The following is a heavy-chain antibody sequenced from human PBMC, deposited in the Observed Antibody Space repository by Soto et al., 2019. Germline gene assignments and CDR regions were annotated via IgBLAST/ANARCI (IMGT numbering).Heavy chain of an antibody. CDR3: ARLEGLATISYYFDF. J-gene: IGHJ4*02. D-gene: IGHD3-9*01. CDR1: GGSIIGSGFH. Sequence: PSETLSLTCTVSGGSIIGSGFHWAWIRQPPGKGLEWIGSIYYSGTANYSPSLKSRLAIDVDTSKNQFSLRLSSVTAADTAVYFCARLEGLATISYYFDFWGPGALVTVSS. V-gene: IGHV4-39*01. CDR2: IYYSGTA.